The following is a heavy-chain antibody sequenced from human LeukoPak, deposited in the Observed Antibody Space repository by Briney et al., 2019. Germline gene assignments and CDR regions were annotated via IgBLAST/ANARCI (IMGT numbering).Heavy chain of an antibody. Sequence: GGSLRLSCVVSGFTVSNNFMTWVRQAPGKGLEWVSLIYSGGNIYYADSVKGRFTISRDGSKNTLYFQMNSLRAEDTAVYYCARDPGAAAGNLWSWGQGTLVTVSS. J-gene: IGHJ5*02. CDR3: ARDPGAAAGNLWS. D-gene: IGHD6-13*01. CDR1: GFTVSNNF. CDR2: IYSGGNI. V-gene: IGHV3-66*01.